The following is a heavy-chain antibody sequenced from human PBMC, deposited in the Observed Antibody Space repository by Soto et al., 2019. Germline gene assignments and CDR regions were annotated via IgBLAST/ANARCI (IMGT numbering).Heavy chain of an antibody. CDR2: VIPIYGSP. CDR1: GGTFNTST. V-gene: IGHV1-69*01. D-gene: IGHD4-17*01. J-gene: IGHJ4*02. Sequence: VQLVQSGAEVREPGSSVKVSCKASGGTFNTSTITWVRQAPGQGLDYMGGVIPIYGSPYYARKFQGRVTITADVSTSTAYMVMNSLRSGDTAVYYCAGESAPMTTVPLRHWGQGTLVTVSS. CDR3: AGESAPMTTVPLRH.